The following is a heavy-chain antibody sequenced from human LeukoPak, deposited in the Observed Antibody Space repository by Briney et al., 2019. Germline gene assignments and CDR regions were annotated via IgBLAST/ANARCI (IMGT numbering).Heavy chain of an antibody. D-gene: IGHD3-3*01. J-gene: IGHJ4*02. CDR3: ARHRGAITIFGVVIID. V-gene: IGHV4-59*01. CDR1: SGSISSYY. CDR2: NYYSGST. Sequence: SETLSLTCTVYSGSISSYYWSWIRQPPGKGLEWIGYNYYSGSTNYNPSLKSRVTISVDTSKNQFSLKLSSVTAADTAVYYCARHRGAITIFGVVIIDWGQGTLVTVSS.